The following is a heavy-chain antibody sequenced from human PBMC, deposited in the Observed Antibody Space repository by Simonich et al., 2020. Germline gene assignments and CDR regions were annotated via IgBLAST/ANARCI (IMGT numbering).Heavy chain of an antibody. CDR2: IKQDGSDK. CDR1: GFTFSSYW. V-gene: IGHV3-7*01. CDR3: AREYSSSSDPYWYFDL. J-gene: IGHJ2*01. Sequence: EVQLVESGGGLVQPGGSLRLSCAASGFTFSSYWMSWVRQAQGKGVEGVANIKQDGSDKDYGDSVKGRVNNSRDNAKNSLYLQMNSLRAEDTAVYYCAREYSSSSDPYWYFDLWGRGTLVTVSS. D-gene: IGHD6-6*01.